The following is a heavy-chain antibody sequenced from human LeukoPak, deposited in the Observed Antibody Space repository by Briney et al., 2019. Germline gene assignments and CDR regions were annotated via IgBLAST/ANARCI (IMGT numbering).Heavy chain of an antibody. V-gene: IGHV3-23*01. CDR1: GITLSNYG. CDR3: ARGQLATQSRSFDS. CDR2: ISGSGGNT. D-gene: IGHD5-24*01. J-gene: IGHJ4*02. Sequence: GGSLRLSCAVSGITLSNYGMSWVRQAPGKGLEWVSGISGSGGNTYYADSVKGRFTISRDNFANTLYLQMNSLRAEDTAVYYCARGQLATQSRSFDSWGQGTLVTVSS.